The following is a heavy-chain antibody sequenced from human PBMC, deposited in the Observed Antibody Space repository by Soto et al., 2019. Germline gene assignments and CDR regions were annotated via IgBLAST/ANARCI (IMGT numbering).Heavy chain of an antibody. J-gene: IGHJ4*02. CDR1: GFSLTSPGVG. V-gene: IGHV2-5*02. CDR2: IYWDDDY. D-gene: IGHD4-17*01. Sequence: QITLKESGPTLVKPTQTLTLTCTFSGFSLTSPGVGVGWIRQPPGEALECLALIYWDDDYRYSPSLRSRLTITKDTSKNQVVLTLANMNPLDTANYFCAHRNDYGDYGGGFGYRGQGTLVTVSS. CDR3: AHRNDYGDYGGGFGY.